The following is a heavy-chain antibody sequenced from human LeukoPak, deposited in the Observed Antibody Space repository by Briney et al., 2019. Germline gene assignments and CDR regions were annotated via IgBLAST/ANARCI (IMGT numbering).Heavy chain of an antibody. J-gene: IGHJ4*02. V-gene: IGHV1-2*02. D-gene: IGHD6-13*01. CDR2: INLNSGGT. CDR1: GYTFTGYY. CDR3: ARERIAAAATSADY. Sequence: ASVKVSCKASGYTFTGYYMHWVRQAPGQGLEWMGWINLNSGGTNYAQKFQGRVTMTGDTSISTAYMELSRLRSDDTAVYYCARERIAAAATSADYWGQGTLVTVSS.